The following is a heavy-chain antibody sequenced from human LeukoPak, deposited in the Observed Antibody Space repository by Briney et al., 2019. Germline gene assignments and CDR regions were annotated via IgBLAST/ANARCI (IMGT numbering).Heavy chain of an antibody. D-gene: IGHD3-10*01. CDR2: IKQDGSEK. CDR1: VFSLSNYL. J-gene: IGHJ5*02. Sequence: GGSLRLSCAAPVFSLSNYLMNFVRQAPGKGLECVAIIKQDGSEKNYVDSVKGRFSISKDNAKNSLFLEMNSMRDEVTAVYYCARVLRARGVGGVINWIDPWGQGTLVTVSS. CDR3: ARVLRARGVGGVINWIDP. V-gene: IGHV3-7*04.